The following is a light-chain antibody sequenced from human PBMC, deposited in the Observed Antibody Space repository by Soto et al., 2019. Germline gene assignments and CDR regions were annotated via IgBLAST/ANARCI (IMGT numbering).Light chain of an antibody. J-gene: IGLJ2*01. CDR1: SGHSSYA. CDR2: LNSDGSH. CDR3: QTWVTGTYVV. Sequence: QPVLTQSPSASASLGASVKLTCTLSSGHSSYAIAWHQQQPEKGPRYLMKLNSDGSHSKRDGIPDRFSGSSSGAERYLTISSLQSEDEADYYCQTWVTGTYVVFGGGTKLTVL. V-gene: IGLV4-69*01.